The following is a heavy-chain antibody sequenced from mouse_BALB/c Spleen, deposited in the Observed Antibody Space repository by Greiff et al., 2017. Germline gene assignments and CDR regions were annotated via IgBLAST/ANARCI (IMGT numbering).Heavy chain of an antibody. V-gene: IGHV14-3*02. CDR2: IDPANGNT. D-gene: IGHD1-2*01. CDR1: GFNIKDTY. CDR3: ARDPSLLRDAMDY. J-gene: IGHJ4*01. Sequence: VQLQQSGAELVKPGASVKLSCTASGFNIKDTYMHWVQQRPEQGLEWIGRIDPANGNTKYDPKFQGKATITADTSSNTAYLQLSSLTSEDTAVYYCARDPSLLRDAMDYWGQGTSVTVSS.